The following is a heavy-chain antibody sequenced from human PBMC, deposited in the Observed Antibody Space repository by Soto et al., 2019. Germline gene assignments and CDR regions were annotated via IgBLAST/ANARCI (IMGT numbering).Heavy chain of an antibody. J-gene: IGHJ4*02. CDR1: GFTFSSYA. Sequence: SLRLSCAASGFTFSSYAMSWVRQAPGKGLEWVSAISGSGGSTYYADSVKGRFTISRDNSKNTLYLQMNSLRAEDTAVYYCAKHINRITMIVVVILDYWGQGTLVTVSS. CDR3: AKHINRITMIVVVILDY. V-gene: IGHV3-23*01. D-gene: IGHD3-22*01. CDR2: ISGSGGST.